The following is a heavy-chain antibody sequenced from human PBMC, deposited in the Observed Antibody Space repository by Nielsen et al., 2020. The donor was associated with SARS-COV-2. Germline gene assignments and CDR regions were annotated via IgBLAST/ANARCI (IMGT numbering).Heavy chain of an antibody. V-gene: IGHV3-30*03. CDR1: GFTFSSYG. CDR2: ISYDGSNK. CDR3: AREATAYYYYMDV. J-gene: IGHJ6*03. Sequence: GGSLRLSCAASGFTFSSYGMHWVRQAPGKGLEWVAVISYDGSNKYYADSVKGRFTISRDNSKNTLYLQMNSLRAEDTAVYYCAREATAYYYYMDVWGKGTTVTVSS.